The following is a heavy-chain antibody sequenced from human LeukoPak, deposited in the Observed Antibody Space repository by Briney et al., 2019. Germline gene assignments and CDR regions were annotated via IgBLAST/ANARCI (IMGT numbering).Heavy chain of an antibody. D-gene: IGHD2-21*01. J-gene: IGHJ4*02. CDR1: GFTLSIYS. CDR2: ISSSGVTT. Sequence: GGSLRLSCAASGFTLSIYSMNWVRQAPGKGLEWVSYISSSGVTTFYTDSVKGRFTISRDNAKNSLYLQMNSLRAEDTAVYYCARDLPYCGGDCLTFDYWGQGTLVTVSS. V-gene: IGHV3-48*01. CDR3: ARDLPYCGGDCLTFDY.